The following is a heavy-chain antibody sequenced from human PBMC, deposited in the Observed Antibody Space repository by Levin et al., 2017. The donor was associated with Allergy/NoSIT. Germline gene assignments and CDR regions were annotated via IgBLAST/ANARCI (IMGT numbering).Heavy chain of an antibody. V-gene: IGHV3-23*01. J-gene: IGHJ6*02. Sequence: GESLKISCAASGFTFSSYAMSWVRQAPGKGLEWVSAISGSGGSTYYPDSVKGRFTISRDNSKNTLYLQMSSLRVEDTAVYYCAKDLSAVPAANYYYGMDVWGQGTTVTVSS. CDR3: AKDLSAVPAANYYYGMDV. CDR1: GFTFSSYA. D-gene: IGHD2-2*01. CDR2: ISGSGGST.